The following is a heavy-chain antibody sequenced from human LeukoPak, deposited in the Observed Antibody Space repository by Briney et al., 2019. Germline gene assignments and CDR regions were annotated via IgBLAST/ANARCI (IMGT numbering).Heavy chain of an antibody. Sequence: SETLSLTCTVSGDSISNYYWSWIRQPPGKGLEWIGYIYYSGSTTYNPSLKSRVTISVDTSENQFSLKLSSVTAADTAVYYCASSPLISSGWLGFDYWGQGTLVTVSS. J-gene: IGHJ4*02. CDR2: IYYSGST. D-gene: IGHD6-19*01. V-gene: IGHV4-59*01. CDR3: ASSPLISSGWLGFDY. CDR1: GDSISNYY.